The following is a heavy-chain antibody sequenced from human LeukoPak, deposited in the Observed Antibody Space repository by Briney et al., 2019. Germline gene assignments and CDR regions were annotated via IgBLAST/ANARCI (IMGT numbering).Heavy chain of an antibody. CDR3: ARETSYGSGSYYNRDPLDY. Sequence: EASVSVSCKASGYTFTSYYMHWVRQAPGQGLEWMGIINPSGGSTSYAQKFQGRVTMTRDTSTSTVYMELSSLRSEDTAVYYCARETSYGSGSYYNRDPLDYWGQGTLVTVSS. V-gene: IGHV1-46*01. J-gene: IGHJ4*02. D-gene: IGHD3-10*01. CDR2: INPSGGST. CDR1: GYTFTSYY.